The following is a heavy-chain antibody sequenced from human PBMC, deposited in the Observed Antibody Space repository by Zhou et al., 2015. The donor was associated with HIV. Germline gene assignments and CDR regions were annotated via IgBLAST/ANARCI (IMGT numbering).Heavy chain of an antibody. D-gene: IGHD3-10*01. CDR1: GGTFSSYT. J-gene: IGHJ6*02. V-gene: IGHV1-69*08. Sequence: QVQLVQSGAEVKKPGSSVKVSCKASGGTFSSYTISWVRQAPGQGLEWMGRIIPILGIANYAQKFQGRVTITADKSTSTAYMELSSLRSEDTAVYYCARDRDLDYYYGMDVWGQGTTVTVSS. CDR3: ARDRDLDYYYGMDV. CDR2: IIPILGIA.